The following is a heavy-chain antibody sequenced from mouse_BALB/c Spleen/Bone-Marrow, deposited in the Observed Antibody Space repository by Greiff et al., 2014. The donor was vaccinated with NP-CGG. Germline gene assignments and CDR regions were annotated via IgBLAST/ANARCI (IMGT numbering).Heavy chain of an antibody. V-gene: IGHV14-3*02. CDR2: IDPANGDI. J-gene: IGHJ3*01. CDR1: GFNIKDSY. D-gene: IGHD1-1*02. CDR3: SAYYGKFTWIAY. Sequence: VQLKESGAELVKPGASVKLSCTASGFNIKDSYMHWVKQRPEQGLEWIGRIDPANGDIKYDPKFQGKATMTADTSSNTAYLQLSSLTSEDAAVYFCSAYYGKFTWIAYWGQGTLVTVSA.